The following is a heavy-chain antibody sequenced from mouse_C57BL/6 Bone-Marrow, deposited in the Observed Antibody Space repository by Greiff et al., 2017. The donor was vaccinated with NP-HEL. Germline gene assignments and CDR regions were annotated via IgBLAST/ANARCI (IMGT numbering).Heavy chain of an antibody. Sequence: VQLQQSGPGLVQPSQRLSITCTVSGFSFTSYGVHWVRQSPGKGLEWLGVIWRGGSTDYNAAFMSRLSITKDNSKSQVFFKMNSLQADDTAIYYCAKKAMITKAMDYWGQGTSVTVSS. V-gene: IGHV2-5*01. CDR3: AKKAMITKAMDY. D-gene: IGHD2-4*01. CDR1: GFSFTSYG. J-gene: IGHJ4*01. CDR2: IWRGGST.